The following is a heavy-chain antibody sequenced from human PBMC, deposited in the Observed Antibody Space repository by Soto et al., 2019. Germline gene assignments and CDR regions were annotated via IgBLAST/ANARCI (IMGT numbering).Heavy chain of an antibody. CDR3: ARDTDGLHY. V-gene: IGHV3-74*01. CDR1: GLIFSNYK. CDR2: INTDGSII. J-gene: IGHJ4*02. Sequence: PGGSLRLSCAASGLIFSNYKMHWVRQAPGKGLVWVSRINTDGSIIDYADSVKGRFTVSRDNAKNTLYLQMNSLRAGDTAVYYCARDTDGLHYWGQGTLVTVSS.